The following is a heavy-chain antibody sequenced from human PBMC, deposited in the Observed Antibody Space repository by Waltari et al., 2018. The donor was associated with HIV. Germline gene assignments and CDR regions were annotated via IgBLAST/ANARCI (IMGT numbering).Heavy chain of an antibody. V-gene: IGHV4-31*03. CDR3: ARVIPYDFWSGYYGGGGLDY. J-gene: IGHJ4*02. Sequence: QVQLQESGPGLVKPSQTLSLTCTVSGGSISSGGYYWSWIRQHPGKGLEWIGNIYYSGSTYYNPSLKSRVSISVDTSKNQFSLKLSSVTAADTAVYYCARVIPYDFWSGYYGGGGLDYWGQGTLVTVSS. CDR2: IYYSGST. CDR1: GGSISSGGYY. D-gene: IGHD3-3*01.